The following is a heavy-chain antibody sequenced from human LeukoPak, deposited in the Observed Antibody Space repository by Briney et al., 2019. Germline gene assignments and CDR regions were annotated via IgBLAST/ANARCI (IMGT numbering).Heavy chain of an antibody. V-gene: IGHV4-59*01. Sequence: SETLSLTCTVSGGSISSYYWSWIRQPPGKGLEWIGYIYYSGCTNYNPSLQGRVTISVDTSMNQFSRKPSSVTAADTAVYYCARVHTMGYYFYYWGQGTLVTVSS. CDR3: ARVHTMGYYFYY. CDR2: IYYSGCT. J-gene: IGHJ4*02. CDR1: GGSISSYY. D-gene: IGHD3-3*01.